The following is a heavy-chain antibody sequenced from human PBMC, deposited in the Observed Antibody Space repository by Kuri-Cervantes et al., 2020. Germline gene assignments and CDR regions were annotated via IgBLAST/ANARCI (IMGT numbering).Heavy chain of an antibody. J-gene: IGHJ4*02. CDR2: ISGSGGSS. Sequence: GEFLKISCAASGFTFSNYAMSWVRQAPGKGLEWVSSISGSGGSSYHAVSVKGRCTISRDNSRNTLYLQMNSLRAEDTAEYYCAKGNTGTVGASAFDYWGQGTLVTVSS. D-gene: IGHD1-26*01. CDR1: GFTFSNYA. CDR3: AKGNTGTVGASAFDY. V-gene: IGHV3-23*01.